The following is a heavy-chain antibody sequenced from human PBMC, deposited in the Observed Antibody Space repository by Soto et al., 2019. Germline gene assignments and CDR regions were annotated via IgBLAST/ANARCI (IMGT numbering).Heavy chain of an antibody. CDR3: ARVEVRITMVRRVYYYGMDV. CDR2: IYRGGGT. CDR1: GFTVSTNY. J-gene: IGHJ6*02. Sequence: LRLSCAASGFTVSTNYMCWVRQAPGKGREWGLVIYRGGGTYYADSVNGRFTIPRDNSKHTLYLQINSLRAQDPAVYYCARVEVRITMVRRVYYYGMDVWGQGTTVTVS. V-gene: IGHV3-53*01. D-gene: IGHD3-10*01.